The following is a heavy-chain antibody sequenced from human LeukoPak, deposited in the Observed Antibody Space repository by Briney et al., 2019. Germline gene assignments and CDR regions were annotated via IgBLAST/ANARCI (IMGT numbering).Heavy chain of an antibody. CDR2: IYHSGST. Sequence: PSETLSLTCTVSGGSISSGGYYWSWIRQPPGKGLEWIGYIYHSGSTYYNPSLKSRVTISVNRSKNQFSLKLSSVTAADTAVYYCASDSGEGSGSFDYWGQGTLVTVSS. D-gene: IGHD3-10*01. V-gene: IGHV4-30-2*01. CDR3: ASDSGEGSGSFDY. CDR1: GGSISSGGYY. J-gene: IGHJ4*02.